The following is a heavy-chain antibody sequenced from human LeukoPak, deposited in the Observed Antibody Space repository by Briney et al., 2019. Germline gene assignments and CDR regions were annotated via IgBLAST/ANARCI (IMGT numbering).Heavy chain of an antibody. CDR2: ISGSGDST. Sequence: GGSLRLPCAASGFTFSTNAMNWVRQAPGKGLEWVSAISGSGDSTYHADSVKGRFTISRDNSKNTLYLQMNSLRAEDTAVYYCAKANYYGSSGYYENLDYWGQGTLVTVSS. D-gene: IGHD3-22*01. J-gene: IGHJ4*02. V-gene: IGHV3-23*01. CDR3: AKANYYGSSGYYENLDY. CDR1: GFTFSTNA.